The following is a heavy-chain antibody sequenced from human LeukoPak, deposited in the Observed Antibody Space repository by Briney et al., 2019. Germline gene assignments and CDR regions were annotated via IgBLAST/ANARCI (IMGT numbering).Heavy chain of an antibody. D-gene: IGHD4-11*01. Sequence: ASGTVSCKTSGSTFSKYDVNWGRQATGQRLEWMGWMKPNTAQTGYAKRFQGRIIMTRNTSISTAYMQLNSLTSEDTAKYYCARGPPERTYSDFWGQGTLVTV. CDR1: GSTFSKYD. CDR2: MKPNTAQT. V-gene: IGHV1-8*01. J-gene: IGHJ4*02. CDR3: ARGPPERTYSDF.